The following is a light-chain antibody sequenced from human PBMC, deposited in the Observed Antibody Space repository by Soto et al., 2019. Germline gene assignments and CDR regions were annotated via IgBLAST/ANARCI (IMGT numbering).Light chain of an antibody. CDR3: LLSDRGARV. J-gene: IGLJ2*01. Sequence: QAVVTQEPSLTVSPGGTVSLTCGSSTGAVTSGLYPHWFQQKPGQAPRALIYDTSNKYSWTPARFSGSLLGGKAALTLSGAQPEDEAEYYCLLSDRGARVFGGGTKLTVL. CDR2: DTS. CDR1: TGAVTSGLY. V-gene: IGLV7-46*01.